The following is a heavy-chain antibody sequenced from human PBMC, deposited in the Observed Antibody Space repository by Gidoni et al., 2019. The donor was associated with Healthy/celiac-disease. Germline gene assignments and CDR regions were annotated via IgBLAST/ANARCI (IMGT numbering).Heavy chain of an antibody. CDR1: GFTFSSYG. J-gene: IGHJ2*01. CDR2: ISYEGSNK. D-gene: IGHD4-17*01. CDR3: AKDRGSVTTKGYFDL. Sequence: QVQLVEYGGGVVQPGRSLSLSCAASGFTFSSYGMHWVRQAPGKGLEWVAVISYEGSNKYYADSVKGRFTISRDNSKNTLYLQMNSLRAEDTAVYYCAKDRGSVTTKGYFDLWGRGTLVTVSS. V-gene: IGHV3-30*18.